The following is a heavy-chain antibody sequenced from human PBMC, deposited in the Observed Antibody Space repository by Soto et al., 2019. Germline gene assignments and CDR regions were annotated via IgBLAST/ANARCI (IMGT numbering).Heavy chain of an antibody. CDR2: INHSGST. CDR1: GGSFSGYY. CDR3: ARTDSSSIVFDY. J-gene: IGHJ4*02. Sequence: PSETLSLTCAVYGGSFSGYYWSWIRQPPGKGLEWIGEINHSGSTNYNPSLKSRVTISVDTSKNQFSLKLSSVTAADTAVYYCARTDSSSIVFDYWGQRTLFTVSS. D-gene: IGHD6-13*01. V-gene: IGHV4-34*01.